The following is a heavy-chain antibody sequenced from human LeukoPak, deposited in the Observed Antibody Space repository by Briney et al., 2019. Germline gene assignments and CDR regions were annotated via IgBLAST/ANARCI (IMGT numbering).Heavy chain of an antibody. Sequence: GGSLRLSCAASGFTFSNYGMHWVRQAPGKGLEWGAFIRYKGNDKYYADSVKGRFTISRDNAKNTLYLQMNSLRAEDTAVYYCARRSAAKDAFDIWGQGTMVTVSS. CDR3: ARRSAAKDAFDI. J-gene: IGHJ3*02. D-gene: IGHD6-25*01. CDR1: GFTFSNYG. CDR2: IRYKGNDK. V-gene: IGHV3-30*02.